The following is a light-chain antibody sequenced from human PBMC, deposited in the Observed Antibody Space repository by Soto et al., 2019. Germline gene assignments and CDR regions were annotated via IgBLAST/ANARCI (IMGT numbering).Light chain of an antibody. CDR1: RSVSSY. J-gene: IGKJ5*01. Sequence: EIVLTQSPAPLSLSPGESATLSCRASRSVSSYLAWYTQKPGQATRIIIYDASNRHTDIPARVSGSEYGKGFTLTISSLEPEEGAVDYGQQRSNWPLTFGQGTRLEIK. CDR3: QQRSNWPLT. CDR2: DAS. V-gene: IGKV3-11*01.